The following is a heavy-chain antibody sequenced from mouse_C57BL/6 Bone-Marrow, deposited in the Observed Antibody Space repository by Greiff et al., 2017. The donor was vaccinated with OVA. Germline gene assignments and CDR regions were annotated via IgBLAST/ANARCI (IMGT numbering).Heavy chain of an antibody. Sequence: DVKLVESGGGLVQPGGSLKLSCAASGFTFSDYYMYWVRQTPEKRLEWVAYISNGGGSTYYPDTVKGRFTISRDNAQNTLYLQMSRLKSEDTAMYYCARRGIYYYGSRAYFDVWGTGTTVTVSS. CDR1: GFTFSDYY. V-gene: IGHV5-12*01. CDR3: ARRGIYYYGSRAYFDV. J-gene: IGHJ1*03. D-gene: IGHD1-1*01. CDR2: ISNGGGST.